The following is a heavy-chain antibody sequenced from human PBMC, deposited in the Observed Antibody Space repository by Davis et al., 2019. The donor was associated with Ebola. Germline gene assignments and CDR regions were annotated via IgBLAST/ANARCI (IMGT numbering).Heavy chain of an antibody. V-gene: IGHV4-59*01. J-gene: IGHJ5*02. D-gene: IGHD5-18*01. Sequence: MLSETLSLTCTVSGGSISTYHWTWIRQPPGKELEWIGYVQDRLGAKYNPSLNSRVTLSVDTSKNQFSLQLTSLTAADTAVYYCARDQEHSYGRRFDPWGQGIQVTVSS. CDR3: ARDQEHSYGRRFDP. CDR1: GGSISTYH. CDR2: VQDRLGA.